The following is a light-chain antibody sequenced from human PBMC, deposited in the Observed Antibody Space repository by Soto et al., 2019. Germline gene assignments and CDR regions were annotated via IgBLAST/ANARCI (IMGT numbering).Light chain of an antibody. J-gene: IGKJ1*01. CDR1: QSVSSGH. Sequence: ENVLTQSPGTLSLSPGGRATLSCRASQSVSSGHLAWYQQKPGQAPRLLIYGASSRATGIPDRFSGSGSGTDFALTISRLEPEDFAVYYCQQYGSSPWTFGQGTKVDIK. CDR2: GAS. V-gene: IGKV3-20*01. CDR3: QQYGSSPWT.